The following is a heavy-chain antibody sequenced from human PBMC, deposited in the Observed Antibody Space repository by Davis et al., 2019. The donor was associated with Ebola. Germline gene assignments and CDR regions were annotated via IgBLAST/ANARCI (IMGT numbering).Heavy chain of an antibody. D-gene: IGHD1-26*01. J-gene: IGHJ5*02. Sequence: AASVKVSCKASGYTFTNYYMHWVRQAPGQGLEWMGWMNPNSGNTGYAQKFQGRVTMTRNTSISTAYMELSSLRSEDTAVYYCARGYSGSLIRRNWFDPWGQGTLVTVSS. V-gene: IGHV1-8*02. CDR3: ARGYSGSLIRRNWFDP. CDR1: GYTFTNYY. CDR2: MNPNSGNT.